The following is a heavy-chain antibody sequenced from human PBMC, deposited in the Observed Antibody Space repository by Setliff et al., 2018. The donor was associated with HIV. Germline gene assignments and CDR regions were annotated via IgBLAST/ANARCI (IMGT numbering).Heavy chain of an antibody. CDR3: ACHCQSTDAFGV. Sequence: GESLRLSCAASGLTFSMYWMSWVRQTPGKGLEWLANIKEDGNDKYYVDSMKGRLTISRDNAKSSLYLQMNNLRAEDTAVYYCACHCQSTDAFGVWGQGTMVTVSS. CDR2: IKEDGNDK. J-gene: IGHJ3*01. V-gene: IGHV3-7*01. CDR1: GLTFSMYW.